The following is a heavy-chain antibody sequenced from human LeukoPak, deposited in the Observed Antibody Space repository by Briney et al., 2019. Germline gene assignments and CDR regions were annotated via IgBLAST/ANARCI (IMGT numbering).Heavy chain of an antibody. D-gene: IGHD3-22*01. Sequence: SVKVSCKASGGTFSSYAISWVRQAPGQGLEWMGGIIPIFGTANYAQKFQGRVTITADESTSTAYMELSSLRSEDTAVYYCARGRYYLYYFDDWGQGTLVTVSS. J-gene: IGHJ4*02. CDR1: GGTFSSYA. CDR3: ARGRYYLYYFDD. CDR2: IIPIFGTA. V-gene: IGHV1-69*13.